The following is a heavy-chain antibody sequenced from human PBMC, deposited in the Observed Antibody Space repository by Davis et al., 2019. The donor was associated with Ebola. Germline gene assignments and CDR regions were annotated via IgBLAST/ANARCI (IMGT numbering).Heavy chain of an antibody. Sequence: GESLKISCAASGFTFSNYWMHWVRQAPGKGLAWVSRTNSDGTHTAYADSVKGRFTMSRDNAKNTLYLQMNSLRAEDTAMYYCGRVIGIPGIGMDVWGQGTTVTVSS. D-gene: IGHD2-21*01. CDR3: GRVIGIPGIGMDV. CDR1: GFTFSNYW. V-gene: IGHV3-74*01. J-gene: IGHJ6*02. CDR2: TNSDGTHT.